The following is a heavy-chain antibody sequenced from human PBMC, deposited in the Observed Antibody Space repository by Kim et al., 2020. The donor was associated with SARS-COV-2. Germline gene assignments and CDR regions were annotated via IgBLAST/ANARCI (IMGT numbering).Heavy chain of an antibody. Sequence: GGSLRLSCAASGFTFSSYAMHWVRQAPGKGLEWVAVISYDGSNKYYADSVKGRFTISRYNSKNTLYLQMNSLRAEDTAVYYCARDRSSSGWMDFDYWGQGTLVTVSS. CDR1: GFTFSSYA. J-gene: IGHJ4*02. D-gene: IGHD6-19*01. CDR3: ARDRSSSGWMDFDY. CDR2: ISYDGSNK. V-gene: IGHV3-30-3*01.